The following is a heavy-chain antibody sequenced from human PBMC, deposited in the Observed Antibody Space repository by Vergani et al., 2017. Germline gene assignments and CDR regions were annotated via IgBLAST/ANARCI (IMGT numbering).Heavy chain of an antibody. CDR1: GYSISSGYY. CDR2: IYHSGST. J-gene: IGHJ5*02. Sequence: QVQLPESGPGLVKPSETLSLTCAVSGYSISSGYYWGWIRQPPGKGLEWIGSIYHSGSTYYNPSLKSRVTISVDTSKNQFSLKLSSVTAADTAVYYCARRDRNCSGGSCYFWFDPWGQGTLVTVSS. CDR3: ARRDRNCSGGSCYFWFDP. D-gene: IGHD2-15*01. V-gene: IGHV4-38-2*01.